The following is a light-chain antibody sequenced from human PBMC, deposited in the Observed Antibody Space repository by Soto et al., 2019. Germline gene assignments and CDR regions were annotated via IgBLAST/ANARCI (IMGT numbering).Light chain of an antibody. CDR1: SSDVGGYNY. V-gene: IGLV2-14*01. J-gene: IGLJ3*02. CDR3: SSYTGSSTPG. Sequence: QSALTQPASVSGSPGQSITISCTGTSSDVGGYNYVSWYQHHPGKAPKLMIYEVSNRPSGVSNRFSGSKSGNTASLTISGIQAEDEADYYCSSYTGSSTPGFGGGTKLTVL. CDR2: EVS.